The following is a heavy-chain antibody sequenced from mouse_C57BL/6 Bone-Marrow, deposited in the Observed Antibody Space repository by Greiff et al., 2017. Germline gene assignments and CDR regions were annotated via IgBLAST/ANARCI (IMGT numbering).Heavy chain of an antibody. D-gene: IGHD2-4*01. Sequence: EVKLVESGGGLVKPGGSLKLSCAASGFTFSSYAMSWVRQTPEKRLAWVATISDGGSYTYYPDNVKGRFTISRDNAKNNLYLQMSHLKSEDTAMYYCARGGSTMNDYWGTGTTLTVSS. CDR1: GFTFSSYA. CDR2: ISDGGSYT. J-gene: IGHJ2*01. V-gene: IGHV5-4*03. CDR3: ARGGSTMNDY.